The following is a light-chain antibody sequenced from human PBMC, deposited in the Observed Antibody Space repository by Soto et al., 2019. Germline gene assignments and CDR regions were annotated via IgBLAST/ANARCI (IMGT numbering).Light chain of an antibody. V-gene: IGKV1-33*01. Sequence: DIQMTQSPSSLSASVGDRVTITCQASQDISNYLTWYQQKPGKAPKLLIYDASNLETGVPSRFSGSGSGTDFTFTISSLQPEDIATYYCQQYDNLPLMYTFGQGTKVDIK. J-gene: IGKJ2*01. CDR2: DAS. CDR3: QQYDNLPLMYT. CDR1: QDISNY.